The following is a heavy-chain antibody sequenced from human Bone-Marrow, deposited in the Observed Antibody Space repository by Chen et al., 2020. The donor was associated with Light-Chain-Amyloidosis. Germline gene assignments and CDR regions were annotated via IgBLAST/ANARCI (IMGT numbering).Heavy chain of an antibody. CDR1: GFTFSDYY. Sequence: DVQLVESGGGLIQPGESLRLSCAASGFTFSDYYMPWVRQGPGKGLVWVSRSNGDGTDIKYADSVRGRFTISRDSAKNTVYLQMNSLRTEDTAVYYCARSVSGTFDYWGQGALVTVSS. CDR2: SNGDGTDI. D-gene: IGHD1-1*01. CDR3: ARSVSGTFDY. V-gene: IGHV3-74*01. J-gene: IGHJ4*02.